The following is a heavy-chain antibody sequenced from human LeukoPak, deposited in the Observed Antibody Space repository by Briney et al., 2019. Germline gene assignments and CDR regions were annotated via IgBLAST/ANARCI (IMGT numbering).Heavy chain of an antibody. V-gene: IGHV1-18*01. J-gene: IGHJ5*02. D-gene: IGHD3-10*01. Sequence: GASVKVSCKASGYTFSSYGISWVRQAPGQGLEWMGRISAYNGNTNYAQKLQGRVTMTTDTSTSTAYMGLRSLRSDDTAVYYCARDREYYYGSENWFDPWGQGTLVTVSS. CDR3: ARDREYYYGSENWFDP. CDR2: ISAYNGNT. CDR1: GYTFSSYG.